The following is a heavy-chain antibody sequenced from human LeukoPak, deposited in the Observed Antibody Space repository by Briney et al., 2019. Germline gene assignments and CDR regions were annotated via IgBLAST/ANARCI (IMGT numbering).Heavy chain of an antibody. CDR2: IKQDGSEK. D-gene: IGHD3-22*01. Sequence: GGSLRLSCAASGLTFSSYWMSWVRQAPGKGLEWVANIKQDGSEKYYVDSVKGRFTISRDNAKNSLYLQMNSLRAEDTAVYYCARDGEYYYDSSGFDAFDIWGQGTMVTVSS. CDR1: GLTFSSYW. V-gene: IGHV3-7*01. CDR3: ARDGEYYYDSSGFDAFDI. J-gene: IGHJ3*02.